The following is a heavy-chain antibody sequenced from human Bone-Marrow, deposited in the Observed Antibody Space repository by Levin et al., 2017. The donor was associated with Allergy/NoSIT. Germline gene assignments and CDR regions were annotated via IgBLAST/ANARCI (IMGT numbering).Heavy chain of an antibody. D-gene: IGHD5-18*01. CDR1: GFTFGDYA. CDR2: IRSKHFGGTT. V-gene: IGHV3-49*05. CDR3: SRIQNTRMGGYYFYYMDV. Sequence: KPGGSLRLSCATSGFTFGDYAIIWFRQAPGKGLEWVTFIRSKHFGGTTEYAEPVKGRFTISRDDSRSIAYLHMDSLKTEDTAIYYCSRIQNTRMGGYYFYYMDVWGKGTTVTVSS. J-gene: IGHJ6*03.